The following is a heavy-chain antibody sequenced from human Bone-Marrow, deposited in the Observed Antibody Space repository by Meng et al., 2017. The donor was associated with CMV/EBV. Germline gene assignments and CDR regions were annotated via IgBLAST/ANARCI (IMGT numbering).Heavy chain of an antibody. CDR2: MNPNSGNT. CDR3: VRGGGNARINWFDP. D-gene: IGHD4-23*01. V-gene: IGHV1-8*03. Sequence: ASVKVSCKASGYTFTSYDINWVRQATGQGLEWMGWMNPNSGNTGYAQKFQGRVTISTDESTSTAYMELSSLRSEDTAVYYCVRGGGNARINWFDPWGQGTMVTVAS. CDR1: GYTFTSYD. J-gene: IGHJ5*02.